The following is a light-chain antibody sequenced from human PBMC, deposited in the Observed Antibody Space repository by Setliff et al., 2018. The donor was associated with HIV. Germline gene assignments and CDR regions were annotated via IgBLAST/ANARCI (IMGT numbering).Light chain of an antibody. CDR2: DVS. CDR3: SSYTASSTWV. CDR1: SSDVGGYNY. J-gene: IGLJ3*02. V-gene: IGLV2-14*03. Sequence: QSALAQPASVSGSPGPSITISCTGSSSDVGGYNYVSWYQQHPGKAPKLMIYDVSQRPSGVSDRFSGSKSGITASLTISGLPPEDESDYYCSSYTASSTWVFGGGTK.